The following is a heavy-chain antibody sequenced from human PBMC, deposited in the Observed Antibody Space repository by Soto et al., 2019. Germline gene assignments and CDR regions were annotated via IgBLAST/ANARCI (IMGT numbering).Heavy chain of an antibody. CDR2: IRSDGDTT. V-gene: IGHV3-23*01. Sequence: EVQVLESGGGLVQPGGSLRLSCAASGFTFSSYGMNWVRQAPGKGLEWVSGIRSDGDTTYNADSVKGRFTVSRDTFKNTVDLQMNSLRAEDTAVYYCAKGKGVGATPDGANCWGQGTLVTVSS. CDR1: GFTFSSYG. J-gene: IGHJ4*02. CDR3: AKGKGVGATPDGANC. D-gene: IGHD1-26*01.